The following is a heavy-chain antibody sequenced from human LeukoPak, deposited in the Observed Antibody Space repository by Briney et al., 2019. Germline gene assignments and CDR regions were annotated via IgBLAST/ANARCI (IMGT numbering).Heavy chain of an antibody. CDR2: IGAYNGNT. Sequence: ASVKVSCKASGYTFTSYGISWVRQAPGQGLEWWGWIGAYNGNTSYAQNLQGRVTMTTDTSTSTAYMELRSLRSDDTAVYYCARGILPSHCSSTSCVGDFQHWGQGTLVTVSS. D-gene: IGHD2-2*01. V-gene: IGHV1-18*01. J-gene: IGHJ1*01. CDR1: GYTFTSYG. CDR3: ARGILPSHCSSTSCVGDFQH.